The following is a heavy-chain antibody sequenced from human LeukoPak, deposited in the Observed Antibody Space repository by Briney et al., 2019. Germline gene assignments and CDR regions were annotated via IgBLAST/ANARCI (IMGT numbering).Heavy chain of an antibody. V-gene: IGHV4-4*07. CDR2: VHVTRGT. CDR3: ARVPAY. CDR1: GGSISSHY. J-gene: IGHJ4*02. Sequence: PSETLSLTCSVSGGSISSHYWSWIRQPAGKGLEWIGRVHVTRGTNYNPSLKSRVTMSVDTSKSQFSLRLSSVTAADMAVYYCARVPAYWGQGILVTVSS.